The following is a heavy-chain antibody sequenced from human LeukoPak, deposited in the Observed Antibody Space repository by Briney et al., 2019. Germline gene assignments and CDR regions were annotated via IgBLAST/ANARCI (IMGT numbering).Heavy chain of an antibody. D-gene: IGHD1-26*01. CDR1: GGSITSYY. J-gene: IGHJ4*02. CDR3: ARLILGATFSFDY. Sequence: SETLSLICTVSGGSITSYYWSWIRQPPGKGLEWIASLDYSGSTNYNPSLKSRVTVSVDTSKSQFSLKLSSVTAADTAVYFCARLILGATFSFDYWGLGTLVTVSS. V-gene: IGHV4-59*08. CDR2: LDYSGST.